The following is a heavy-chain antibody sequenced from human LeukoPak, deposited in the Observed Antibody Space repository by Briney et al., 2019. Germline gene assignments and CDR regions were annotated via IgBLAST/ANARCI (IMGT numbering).Heavy chain of an antibody. D-gene: IGHD5-18*01. Sequence: GSLRLSCAASGFTFSNAWMSWVRQAPGKGLKWIGSIYYSGSTYYNPSLKSRVTISVDTSKNQFSLKLSSVTAADTAVYYCARDQERGYSYGPLDYWGQGTLVTVSS. V-gene: IGHV4-4*02. CDR2: IYYSGST. CDR3: ARDQERGYSYGPLDY. CDR1: GFTFSNAW. J-gene: IGHJ4*02.